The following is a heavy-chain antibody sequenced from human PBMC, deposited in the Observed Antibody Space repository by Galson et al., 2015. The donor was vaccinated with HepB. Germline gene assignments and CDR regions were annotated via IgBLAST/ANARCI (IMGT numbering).Heavy chain of an antibody. CDR3: ARDGYNSSWYSNEAFDI. CDR2: ISTSSLTI. Sequence: SLRLSCAASGFTFSTYSMNWVRQAPGKGLEWVSYISTSSLTIYYADSVRGRFTISRDNAKNSLYLQMNSLRAEDTALYYCARDGYNSSWYSNEAFDIWGQGTLVSVSS. D-gene: IGHD6-13*01. CDR1: GFTFSTYS. J-gene: IGHJ3*02. V-gene: IGHV3-48*01.